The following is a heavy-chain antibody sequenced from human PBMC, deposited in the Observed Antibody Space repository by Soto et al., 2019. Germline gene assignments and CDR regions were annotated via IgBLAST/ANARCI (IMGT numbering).Heavy chain of an antibody. V-gene: IGHV4-59*01. CDR1: GGSISSYY. J-gene: IGHJ6*02. Sequence: SETLSLTCTVSGGSISSYYWSWIRQPPGKGLEWIGYIYYSGSTNYNPSLKSRVTISVDTSKNQFSLKLSSVTAADTAVYYCARVPGYSGYDFRFNYYYGMDVWGQGTTVTVSS. CDR2: IYYSGST. CDR3: ARVPGYSGYDFRFNYYYGMDV. D-gene: IGHD5-12*01.